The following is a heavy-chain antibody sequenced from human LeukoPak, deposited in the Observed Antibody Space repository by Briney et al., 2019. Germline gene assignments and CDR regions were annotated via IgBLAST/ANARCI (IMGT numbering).Heavy chain of an antibody. CDR2: ISGSGGST. CDR3: AKDSPPTPPSKGGRMVRGGAFDY. J-gene: IGHJ4*02. D-gene: IGHD3-10*01. V-gene: IGHV3-23*01. CDR1: GFTFSSYA. Sequence: GGSLTLSCAASGFTFSSYAMSWVRQAPGKGLEWVSTISGSGGSTYYADSVKGRFTISRDNSKNTLYLQMNSLRAEDTAVYYCAKDSPPTPPSKGGRMVRGGAFDYWGQGTLVTVSS.